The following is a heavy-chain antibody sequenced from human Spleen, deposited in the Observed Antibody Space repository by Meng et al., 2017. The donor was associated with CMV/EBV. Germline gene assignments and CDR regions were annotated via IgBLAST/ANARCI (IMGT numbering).Heavy chain of an antibody. J-gene: IGHJ4*02. V-gene: IGHV4-39*07. D-gene: IGHD5-24*01. Sequence: TASGGSINNDSSYWGWIRQPPGKGLEWIGSIYYRGSTYYNPSLKSRVTMLVHTSKNEFSLKLSSVTAADTAVYYCARRRRWLQDFDYWGQGTLVTVSS. CDR1: GGSINNDSSY. CDR3: ARRRRWLQDFDY. CDR2: IYYRGST.